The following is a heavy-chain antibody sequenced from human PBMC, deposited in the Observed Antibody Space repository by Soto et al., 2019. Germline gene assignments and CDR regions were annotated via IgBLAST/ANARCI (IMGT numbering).Heavy chain of an antibody. Sequence: PSQTLSLTCAISGDSVSSNSAAWNWIRQSPSRGLEWLGRAYYRSQWYYDSAVSVRSRITVIPDTSKNQFSLQLNSVTPGDTAVYYCARGRTNGVCYRVYYYMDVWGKGTTVTVSS. V-gene: IGHV6-1*01. CDR3: ARGRTNGVCYRVYYYMDV. CDR2: AYYRSQWYY. D-gene: IGHD2-8*01. CDR1: GDSVSSNSAA. J-gene: IGHJ6*03.